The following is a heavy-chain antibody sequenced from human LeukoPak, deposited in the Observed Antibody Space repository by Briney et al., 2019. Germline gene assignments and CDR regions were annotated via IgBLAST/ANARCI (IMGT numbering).Heavy chain of an antibody. CDR2: ISYDGSDK. Sequence: GRSLRLSCAASGFTFSLYTMHWVRQAPGKGLEWVAVISYDGSDKYYADSVKGRFTISRDNSKNTLYLQMNSLRAEDTAVYYCAKDGANTIVLMVYAIFAFDIWGQGTMVTVSS. CDR3: AKDGANTIVLMVYAIFAFDI. D-gene: IGHD2-8*01. V-gene: IGHV3-30*04. CDR1: GFTFSLYT. J-gene: IGHJ3*02.